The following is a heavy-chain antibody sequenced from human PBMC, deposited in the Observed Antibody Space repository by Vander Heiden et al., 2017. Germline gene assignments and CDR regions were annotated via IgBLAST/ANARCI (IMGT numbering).Heavy chain of an antibody. CDR1: GFPFSSYG. CDR2: IWYDGSNK. CDR3: ARGYSLYYDFWSGYGWFDP. J-gene: IGHJ5*02. Sequence: QVQLVESGGGVVQPGRSLRLSCAASGFPFSSYGMHWVRQAPGKGLEWVAVIWYDGSNKYYADSVKGRFTISRDNSKNTLYLQMNSLRAEDTAVYYCARGYSLYYDFWSGYGWFDPWGQGTLVTVSS. V-gene: IGHV3-33*01. D-gene: IGHD3-3*01.